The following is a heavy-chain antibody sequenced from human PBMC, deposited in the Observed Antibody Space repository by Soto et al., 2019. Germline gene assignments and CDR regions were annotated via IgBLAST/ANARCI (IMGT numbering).Heavy chain of an antibody. CDR2: LYWYDDE. CDR1: GFSLSTSGVA. J-gene: IGHJ4*02. D-gene: IGHD5-12*01. V-gene: IGHV2-5*01. Sequence: QITVKESGPTLVKPTQTLTLTCTVSGFSLSTSGVALAWIRQPPGKALEWLALLYWYDDERYSPPLRSRLTITKDNYKNQVVLTMINMDPVDTGTYYGVLRQYNGYDWGYFDYWGQGSLVAVS. CDR3: VLRQYNGYDWGYFDY.